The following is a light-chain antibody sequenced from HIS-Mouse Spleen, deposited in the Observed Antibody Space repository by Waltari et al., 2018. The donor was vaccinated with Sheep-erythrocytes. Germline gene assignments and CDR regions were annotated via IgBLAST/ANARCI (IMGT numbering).Light chain of an antibody. CDR1: SRDVGGYNY. CDR2: EVS. J-gene: IGLJ3*02. CDR3: SSYAGSNNWV. V-gene: IGLV2-8*01. Sequence: QSALTQPPSASGSPGQSVTISCTGTSRDVGGYNYVSWYQQHPGKAPKLLIYEVSKRTSGVPARVSGSKSGNAASLTVSGLQAEDEADYYCSSYAGSNNWVFGGGTKLTVL.